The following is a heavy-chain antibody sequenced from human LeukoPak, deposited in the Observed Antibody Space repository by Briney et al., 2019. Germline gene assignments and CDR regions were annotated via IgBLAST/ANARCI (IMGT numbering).Heavy chain of an antibody. CDR3: ARDRGGNSFWYFDL. Sequence: SETLSLTCTVSGGXISSGDYYWSWIRQPPGKGLEWIGYIYYSGSTYYNPSLKSRVTISIDTSKNQFSLKLSSVTAADTAVYYCARDRGGNSFWYFDLWGRGTLVTVSS. V-gene: IGHV4-30-4*01. D-gene: IGHD4-23*01. CDR2: IYYSGST. J-gene: IGHJ2*01. CDR1: GGXISSGDYY.